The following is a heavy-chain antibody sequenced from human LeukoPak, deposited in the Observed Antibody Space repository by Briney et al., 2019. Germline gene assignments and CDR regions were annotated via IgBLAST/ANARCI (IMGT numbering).Heavy chain of an antibody. Sequence: GGSLRLSCLGSGFTFSGFAMIWVRQAPGKGLEWVSSISTGSGNKYYADSVKGRFTISRDNSKNTLYLQMNRLRAEDTATYYCGKGRAVVGAAGPDHWGQGTLVTVSS. D-gene: IGHD2-15*01. J-gene: IGHJ4*02. V-gene: IGHV3-23*01. CDR3: GKGRAVVGAAGPDH. CDR2: ISTGSGNK. CDR1: GFTFSGFA.